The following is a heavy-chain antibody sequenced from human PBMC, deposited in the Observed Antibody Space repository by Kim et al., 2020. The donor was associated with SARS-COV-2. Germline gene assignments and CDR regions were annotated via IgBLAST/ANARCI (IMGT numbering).Heavy chain of an antibody. CDR1: GFTFSSYA. CDR2: ISGSGGST. CDR3: AKENLEQSRWFGITGGFDP. J-gene: IGHJ5*02. V-gene: IGHV3-23*01. Sequence: GGSLRLSCAASGFTFSSYAMSWVRQAPGKGLEWVSAISGSGGSTYYADSVKGRFTISRDNSKNTLYLQMNSLRAEDTAVYYCAKENLEQSRWFGITGGFDPWGQGTLVTVSS. D-gene: IGHD3-10*01.